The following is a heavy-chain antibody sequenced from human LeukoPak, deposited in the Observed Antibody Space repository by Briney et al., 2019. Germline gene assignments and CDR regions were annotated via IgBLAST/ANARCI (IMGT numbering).Heavy chain of an antibody. CDR3: ARGRDKTTSPVIDY. D-gene: IGHD2-2*01. CDR1: GYTFSGYY. V-gene: IGHV1-2*02. CDR2: ISPKSGDT. J-gene: IGHJ4*02. Sequence: ASVKVSCKASGYTFSGYYMHWVRQAPGQGHEWMGWISPKSGDTNYAQNFQGRVTMTRDTSISTAYMELSRLTSDDTAVYYCARGRDKTTSPVIDYWGQGTLVTVSS.